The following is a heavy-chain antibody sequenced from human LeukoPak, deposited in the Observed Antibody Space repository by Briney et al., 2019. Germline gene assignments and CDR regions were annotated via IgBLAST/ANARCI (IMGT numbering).Heavy chain of an antibody. CDR3: AKGGPYSSDLLPTY. CDR2: ISGSGAST. D-gene: IGHD6-19*01. J-gene: IGHJ4*02. V-gene: IGHV3-23*01. Sequence: GGSLRLSCAASGFTFTNYAMSWVRQAPGKGLEWVSAISGSGASTYYADYVKGRFTISRDNSKDTLYLQMNSLRAEDTAVYYCAKGGPYSSDLLPTYWGQGTLVTVSS. CDR1: GFTFTNYA.